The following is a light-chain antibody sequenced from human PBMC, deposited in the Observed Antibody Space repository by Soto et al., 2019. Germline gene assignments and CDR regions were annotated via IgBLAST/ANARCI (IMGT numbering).Light chain of an antibody. J-gene: IGLJ1*01. CDR2: EVS. CDR1: SSDVGNYNR. V-gene: IGLV2-18*02. CDR3: SSYTSSITNV. Sequence: QSALTQPPSVSGSPGQSVTISCTGTSSDVGNYNRVSWYQQPPGTAPKVIIYEVSNRPSGVPDRFSGSKSGNTASLTISGLPAEDEADSYCSSYTSSITNVFGTGTKLTVL.